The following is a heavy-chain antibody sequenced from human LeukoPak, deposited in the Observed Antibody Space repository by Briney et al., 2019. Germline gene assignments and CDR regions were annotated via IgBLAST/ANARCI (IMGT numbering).Heavy chain of an antibody. CDR2: INHSGST. J-gene: IGHJ4*02. Sequence: SETLSLTCAVYGGSFSGYYWSWIRQPPGKGLEWIGEINHSGSTNYNPSLKSRVTISVDTSKNQFSLKLSSVTAADTAVYYCARAVVEYSGGDCYSRRYFDYWGQGTLVTVSS. V-gene: IGHV4-34*01. CDR1: GGSFSGYY. CDR3: ARAVVEYSGGDCYSRRYFDY. D-gene: IGHD2-21*02.